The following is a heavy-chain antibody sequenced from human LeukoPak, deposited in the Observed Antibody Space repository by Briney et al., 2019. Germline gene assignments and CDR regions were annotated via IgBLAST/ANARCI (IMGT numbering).Heavy chain of an antibody. J-gene: IGHJ2*01. CDR3: ARAPDTGKNWYFDL. CDR1: GYTFTSYD. CDR2: MNPNSGNT. V-gene: IGHV1-8*01. D-gene: IGHD1-14*01. Sequence: ASVKVSCKASGYTFTSYDINWVRQATGQGLEWMGWMNPNSGNTGYAQKFQGRVTMTRNTSISTAYMELSSLRSDDTAVYYCARAPDTGKNWYFDLWGRGTLVTVSS.